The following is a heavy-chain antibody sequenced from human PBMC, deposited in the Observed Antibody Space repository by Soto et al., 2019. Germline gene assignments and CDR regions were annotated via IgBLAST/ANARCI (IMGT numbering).Heavy chain of an antibody. CDR3: ARGGHVAVVTAALDY. Sequence: QVQLMQSGAEVKKPGASVKVSCKASGDTFTDYYIHWVRQAPGQGLEWMGTVNPSGGHTTYAQHFLGRVTMTRDTSTSTLYMELTSLTSADTAVYYCARGGHVAVVTAALDYWGQGTLVTVSS. CDR2: VNPSGGHT. J-gene: IGHJ4*02. V-gene: IGHV1-46*01. CDR1: GDTFTDYY. D-gene: IGHD2-21*02.